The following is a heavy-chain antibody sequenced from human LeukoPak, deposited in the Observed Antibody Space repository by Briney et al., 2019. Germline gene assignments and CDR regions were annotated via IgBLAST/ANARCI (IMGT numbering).Heavy chain of an antibody. CDR1: GITVSTNY. J-gene: IGHJ4*02. Sequence: GGSLRLSCAASGITVSTNYMSWVRQAPGKGLEWVSVIYTDDSTYYTDSVKGRFAISRDISKNTLYLQMNSLRGDDTALYYCAGDWNGDHVIEYWGQGTLVTVSS. CDR3: AGDWNGDHVIEY. D-gene: IGHD3-16*01. CDR2: IYTDDST. V-gene: IGHV3-66*01.